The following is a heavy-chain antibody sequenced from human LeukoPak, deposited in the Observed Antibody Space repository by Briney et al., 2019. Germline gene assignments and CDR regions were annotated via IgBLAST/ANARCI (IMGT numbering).Heavy chain of an antibody. Sequence: GGSLRLSCAASGFTSGSYWMHWVRQAPGKGPEWVSRIDDDGTDTHYAVSVKGRFTISRDNAKNTLYRQMNSLRGEDTAVYYCARGMLSSAGYHWYYYMDVWGKGAMVTVSS. V-gene: IGHV3-74*01. D-gene: IGHD3-3*01. CDR3: ARGMLSSAGYHWYYYMDV. CDR2: IDDDGTDT. J-gene: IGHJ6*03. CDR1: GFTSGSYW.